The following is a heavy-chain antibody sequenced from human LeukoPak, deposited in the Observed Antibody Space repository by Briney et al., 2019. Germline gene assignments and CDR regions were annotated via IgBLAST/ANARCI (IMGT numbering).Heavy chain of an antibody. J-gene: IGHJ4*02. D-gene: IGHD6-19*01. CDR3: AREQWLVGFDY. Sequence: SETLSLTCTVSGGSISSYYWSWIRQPPGKGLEWIGYIYYSGSTNYNPSLKSRVTISVDTSKNQFSLKLGSVTAADTAVYYCAREQWLVGFDYWGQGILVTVSS. V-gene: IGHV4-59*01. CDR2: IYYSGST. CDR1: GGSISSYY.